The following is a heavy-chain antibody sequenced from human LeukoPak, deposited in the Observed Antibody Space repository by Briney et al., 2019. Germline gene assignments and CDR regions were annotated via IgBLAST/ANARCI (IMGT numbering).Heavy chain of an antibody. CDR3: ARSRSSSSLDVMDI. Sequence: SETLSLTCTVSGGSISSFYWSWIRQPPGKGLEWIGYFYNTESSYYNPSLKSRVSMAVDTSKNQLSLRLSSVTAADTAVYYCARSRSSSSLDVMDIWGQGTRVTVSS. D-gene: IGHD6-6*01. J-gene: IGHJ3*02. CDR1: GGSISSFY. CDR2: FYNTESS. V-gene: IGHV4-4*09.